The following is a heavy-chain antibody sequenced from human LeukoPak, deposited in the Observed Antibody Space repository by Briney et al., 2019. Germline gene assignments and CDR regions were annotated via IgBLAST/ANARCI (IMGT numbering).Heavy chain of an antibody. CDR2: IYHSGST. D-gene: IGHD1-26*01. Sequence: SETLSLTCTVSRGSISSFYWSWVRQPPGKGLEWIGNIYHSGSTNYNPSLKSRVTISLDTSKNQFSLKLTSVTAADTAMYYCARGENPWEGEAPLDYWGQGTLVTVSS. CDR1: RGSISSFY. J-gene: IGHJ4*02. V-gene: IGHV4-59*01. CDR3: ARGENPWEGEAPLDY.